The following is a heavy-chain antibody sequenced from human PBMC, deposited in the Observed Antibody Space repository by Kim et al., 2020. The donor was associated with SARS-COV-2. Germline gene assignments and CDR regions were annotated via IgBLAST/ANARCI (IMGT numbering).Heavy chain of an antibody. V-gene: IGHV4-31*02. CDR3: ARDRGDSSSCCYYGMDV. D-gene: IGHD6-13*01. J-gene: IGHJ6*02. Sequence: LKRRVTISVDTSKNQFSLKLSAVTAADTAVYYCARDRGDSSSCCYYGMDVWGQGTTVTVSS.